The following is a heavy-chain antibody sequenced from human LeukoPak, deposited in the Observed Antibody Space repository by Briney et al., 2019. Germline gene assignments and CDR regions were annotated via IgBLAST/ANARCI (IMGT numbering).Heavy chain of an antibody. J-gene: IGHJ4*02. CDR3: ARVTLTGYYAFDY. V-gene: IGHV3-23*01. D-gene: IGHD3-9*01. CDR2: IFPSGGEI. Sequence: GGSLRLSCAASGFTFSTFAMIWVRQPPGKGLEWVSSIFPSGGEIHYADSVRGRFTISRDNSKSTLSLQMNSLRAEDTAIYYCARVTLTGYYAFDYWGQGTLVTVSS. CDR1: GFTFSTFA.